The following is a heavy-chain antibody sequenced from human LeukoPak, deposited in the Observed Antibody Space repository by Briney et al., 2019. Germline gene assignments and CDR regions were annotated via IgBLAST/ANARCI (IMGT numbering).Heavy chain of an antibody. Sequence: GGSLRLSCAASGFTFSSYAMSCGRQAPGKGLEWVSSISAAGGSTYYADSVKGRFTISRDNSINTLYLQMNSLRAEDTAVYYCAKIALVTGSGNWGQGTLVTVSS. CDR3: AKIALVTGSGN. CDR2: ISAAGGST. V-gene: IGHV3-23*01. CDR1: GFTFSSYA. D-gene: IGHD3-10*01. J-gene: IGHJ4*02.